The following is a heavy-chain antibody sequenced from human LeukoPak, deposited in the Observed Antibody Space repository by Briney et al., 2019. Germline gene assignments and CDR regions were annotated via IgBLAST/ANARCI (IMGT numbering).Heavy chain of an antibody. J-gene: IGHJ4*02. CDR1: GFTFSSYS. V-gene: IGHV3-23*01. CDR2: ISDSGSST. D-gene: IGHD6-19*01. Sequence: GGSLRLSCAASGFTFSSYSMSWVRQAPGKGLEWVSTISDSGSSTYYTDSVKGRFTFSRDNSKNTLHLQMNSLRAEDTAVYYCTKDHGFYSSGWHPLFDHWGQGTLVTVTP. CDR3: TKDHGFYSSGWHPLFDH.